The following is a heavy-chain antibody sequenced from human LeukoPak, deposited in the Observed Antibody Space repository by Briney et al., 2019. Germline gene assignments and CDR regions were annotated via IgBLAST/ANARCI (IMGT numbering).Heavy chain of an antibody. CDR1: GFTFSSYA. Sequence: GGSLRLSCAASGFTFSSYAMSWVRQAPGKGLEWVSAISGNGGSTYYADSVKGRVTISRDNSKNTLYLKMKSLRAEDTAVYYCEKTHYRGRGLRAFDIWGQGTMVTVSS. J-gene: IGHJ3*02. CDR3: EKTHYRGRGLRAFDI. D-gene: IGHD1-26*01. CDR2: ISGNGGST. V-gene: IGHV3-23*01.